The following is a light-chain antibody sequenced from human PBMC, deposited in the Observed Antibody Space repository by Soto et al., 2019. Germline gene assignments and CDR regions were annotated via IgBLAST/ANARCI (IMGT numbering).Light chain of an antibody. J-gene: IGLJ2*01. V-gene: IGLV1-44*01. CDR2: MND. Sequence: QSVLTQAPSVSGAPGRSVTISCSGGTSNIGRNSVNWYQQFPGTAPKLLIYMNDRRPSGVPDRFSAFRSGASASLAISGLQSEDGATYYCAAWDDNLNVVFGRGTKLTVL. CDR3: AAWDDNLNVV. CDR1: TSNIGRNS.